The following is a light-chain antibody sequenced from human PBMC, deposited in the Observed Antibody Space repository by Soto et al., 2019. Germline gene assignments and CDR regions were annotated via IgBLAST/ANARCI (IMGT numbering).Light chain of an antibody. Sequence: QSALTQPHSVSGSPGQSVTISCTGTSSDVGAYTYVTWYQQHPDKAPKLMIYDVNKRPSGVPDRFSGSKSGNTASLTISGLQAEDEADYYCCSYTSRLTLLFGGGTKVTVL. CDR1: SSDVGAYTY. CDR2: DVN. V-gene: IGLV2-11*01. CDR3: CSYTSRLTLL. J-gene: IGLJ2*01.